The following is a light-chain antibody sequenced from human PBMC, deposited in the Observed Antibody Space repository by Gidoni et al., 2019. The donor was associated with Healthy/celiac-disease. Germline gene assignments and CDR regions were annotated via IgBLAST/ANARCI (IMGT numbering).Light chain of an antibody. J-gene: IGKJ3*01. CDR2: KAS. CDR1: QSISSW. Sequence: DIQMTQSPSTLSASVGDRVTITCRASQSISSWLAWYQQKPGKAPKLLIYKASSLESGVPSRFSGSGAWTEFTLTISSLQPDDFATYYCQQYNSYSRIFTFGPGTKVDIK. CDR3: QQYNSYSRIFT. V-gene: IGKV1-5*03.